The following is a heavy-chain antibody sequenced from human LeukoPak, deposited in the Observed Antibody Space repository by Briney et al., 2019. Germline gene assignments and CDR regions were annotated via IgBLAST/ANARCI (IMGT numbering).Heavy chain of an antibody. CDR3: ARGGSTDSGDFDY. Sequence: ASVKVSCKASGYTFTGYYMHWVRQAPGQGLEWMGRINPNSGGTNYAQKFQGWVTMTRDTSISTAYMELSRLRSDDTAVYYCARGGSTDSGDFDYWGQGTLVTVSS. J-gene: IGHJ4*02. V-gene: IGHV1-2*04. D-gene: IGHD4-17*01. CDR1: GYTFTGYY. CDR2: INPNSGGT.